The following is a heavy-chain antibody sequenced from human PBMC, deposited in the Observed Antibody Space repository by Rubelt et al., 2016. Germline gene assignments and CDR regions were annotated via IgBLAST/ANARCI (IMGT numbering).Heavy chain of an antibody. D-gene: IGHD6-6*01. J-gene: IGHJ4*02. CDR1: GGTFSSYA. V-gene: IGHV1-69*01. Sequence: QVQLVQSGAEVKKPGSSVKVSCKASGGTFSSYAISWVRQAPGQGLEWMGGIIPVFGTANYEQKSQGRITMTADESTSTAYMELSSLRSEDTAVYYCATTIAIRPYYFDYWGQGTLVTVSS. CDR3: ATTIAIRPYYFDY. CDR2: IIPVFGTA.